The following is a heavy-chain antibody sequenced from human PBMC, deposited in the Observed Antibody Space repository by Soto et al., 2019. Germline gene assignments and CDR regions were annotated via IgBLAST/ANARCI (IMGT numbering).Heavy chain of an antibody. J-gene: IGHJ6*02. CDR2: FSPTDSYT. Sequence: ASVKISCDGCVYSFANYWLGWVRQMPGKGLEWMGRFSPTDSYTDYNPSFQGHVTISGDKSINTAYVQWSSLRASDTAMYFCARHPYIGGLDVWGQGTTVTASS. CDR3: ARHPYIGGLDV. D-gene: IGHD2-15*01. CDR1: VYSFANYW. V-gene: IGHV5-10-1*01.